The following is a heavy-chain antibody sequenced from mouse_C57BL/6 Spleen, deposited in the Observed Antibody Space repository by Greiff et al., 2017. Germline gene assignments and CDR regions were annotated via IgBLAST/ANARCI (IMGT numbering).Heavy chain of an antibody. CDR3: AVGHYSNFAWFAY. CDR1: GYAFTNSL. J-gene: IGHJ3*01. CDR2: INPCSGGT. D-gene: IGHD2-5*01. V-gene: IGHV1-54*01. Sequence: QVQLQQSGAELVRPGTSVKVSCKASGYAFTNSLIEWVRQRPGQGLEWIGVINPCSGGTNYNEKFKVKATLTADKSSSTAYMQLSSLTSEDSAVYFCAVGHYSNFAWFAYWGQGTLVTVSA.